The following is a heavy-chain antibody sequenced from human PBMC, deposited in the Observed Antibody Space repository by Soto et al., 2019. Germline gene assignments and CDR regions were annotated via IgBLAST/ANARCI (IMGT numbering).Heavy chain of an antibody. CDR1: GYSFTSYW. J-gene: IGHJ6*02. Sequence: GESLRISCTGSGYSFTSYWISWVRQMPGKGLEWLGIIYPGASDTRYSPSFQGEVTISADESINTAYLQWSSLKASDTAMYYCARRALEDFYYALDVWGQGTTVTVSS. CDR3: ARRALEDFYYALDV. CDR2: IYPGASDT. V-gene: IGHV5-51*01. D-gene: IGHD1-1*01.